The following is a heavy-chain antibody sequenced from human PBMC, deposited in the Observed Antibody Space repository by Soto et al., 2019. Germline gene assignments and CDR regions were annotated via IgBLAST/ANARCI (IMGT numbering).Heavy chain of an antibody. D-gene: IGHD4-17*01. CDR1: GYTFTSYS. Sequence: QVQLVQSGAEVKKPGASVKVACKASGYTFTSYSITWVRQAPGQGLEWMGWITTYNGNTNYAQKFQGRVTMTTDTCTSTAYMELRSLRSDDTAVYYCARVGDYGGNPGFYWGQGTLVTVSS. CDR2: ITTYNGNT. CDR3: ARVGDYGGNPGFY. V-gene: IGHV1-18*01. J-gene: IGHJ4*02.